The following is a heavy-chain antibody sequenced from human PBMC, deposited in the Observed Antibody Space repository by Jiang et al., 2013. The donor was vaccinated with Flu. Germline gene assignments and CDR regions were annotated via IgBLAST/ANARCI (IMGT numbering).Heavy chain of an antibody. Sequence: AISGDSVSTNSAAWNWIRQSPSRGLEWLGRTYYRSKWYNDYAVSVKSRITINPDTSKNQFSLQLNSVTPEDTAVYYCTREDILTGSSGNYYYYGMDVWGQGTTVTVSS. CDR2: TYYRSKWYN. CDR1: GDSVSTNSAA. V-gene: IGHV6-1*01. D-gene: IGHD3-9*01. CDR3: TREDILTGSSGNYYYYGMDV. J-gene: IGHJ6*02.